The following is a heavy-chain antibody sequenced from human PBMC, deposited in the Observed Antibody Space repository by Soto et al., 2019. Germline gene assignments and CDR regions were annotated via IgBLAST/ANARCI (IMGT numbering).Heavy chain of an antibody. CDR2: ISGGGGGT. J-gene: IGHJ4*02. CDR1: GFTFSNYA. CDR3: AKGAFAVGDTNYFVDY. Sequence: EVQLFESGGDLEQPGGSLRLSCAASGFTFSNYAMNWVRQAPGKGLEWVSSISGGGGGTYYADAVKGRFTISRDNSRNMLYLQMNSLRAEDTAEYYCAKGAFAVGDTNYFVDYWCQGTLVTVSA. V-gene: IGHV3-23*01. D-gene: IGHD1-26*01.